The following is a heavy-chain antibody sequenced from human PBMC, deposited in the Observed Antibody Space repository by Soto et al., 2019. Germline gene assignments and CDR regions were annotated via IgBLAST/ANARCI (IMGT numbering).Heavy chain of an antibody. V-gene: IGHV4-31*03. J-gene: IGHJ4*02. D-gene: IGHD2-2*01. CDR1: GGSISSGGYY. CDR2: IYYSGST. CDR3: ARSPVVTAAMFDY. Sequence: SETLSLTCTVSGGSISSGGYYWSWIRQHPGKGLEWIGYIYYSGSTYYNPSLKSRVTISVDTSKSQFSLKLSSVTAADTAVYYCARSPVVTAAMFDYWGQGTLVTVPQ.